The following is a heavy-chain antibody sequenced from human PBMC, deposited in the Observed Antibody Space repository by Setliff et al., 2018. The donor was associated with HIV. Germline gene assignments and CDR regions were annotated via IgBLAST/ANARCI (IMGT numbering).Heavy chain of an antibody. D-gene: IGHD6-19*01. V-gene: IGHV5-51*01. CDR2: FYPGDFDT. CDR1: GYSFSDYW. J-gene: IGHJ3*02. CDR3: AIHFSVAGDAFDI. Sequence: PGESLKISCKGYGYSFSDYWIGWVRQMPGKGLEWMGIFYPGDFDTRKRPSFEGQVTMSGDKSISTAYLQWSSLKASDTAIYYCAIHFSVAGDAFDIWGQGTKVPVS.